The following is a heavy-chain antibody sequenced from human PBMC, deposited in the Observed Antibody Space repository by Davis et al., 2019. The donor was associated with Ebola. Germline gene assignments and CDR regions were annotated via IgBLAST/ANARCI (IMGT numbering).Heavy chain of an antibody. CDR3: ARERGGDYGDY. Sequence: ASVKVSCKASGYTFTSYAMHWVRQAPGQRLEWMGWINAGNGNTKYSQKFQGRVTMTTDTSTSTAYMELRSLRSDDTAVYYCARERGGDYGDYWGQGTLVTVSS. J-gene: IGHJ4*02. V-gene: IGHV1-3*01. D-gene: IGHD3-16*01. CDR2: INAGNGNT. CDR1: GYTFTSYA.